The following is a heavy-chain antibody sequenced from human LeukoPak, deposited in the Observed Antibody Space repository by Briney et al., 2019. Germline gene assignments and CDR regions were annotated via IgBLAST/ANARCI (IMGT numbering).Heavy chain of an antibody. CDR2: ISSSSSTI. V-gene: IGHV3-48*02. D-gene: IGHD6-13*01. J-gene: IGHJ4*02. CDR3: ARVGGGSSWYELDH. CDR1: GFTFSSYS. Sequence: GGSLRLSCAASGFTFSSYSMNWVRQAPGKGLEWVSYISSSSSTIYYADSVKGRFTISRDNAKNSLYLQMNSLRDEDTAVYYCARVGGGSSWYELDHWGQGILVTVSS.